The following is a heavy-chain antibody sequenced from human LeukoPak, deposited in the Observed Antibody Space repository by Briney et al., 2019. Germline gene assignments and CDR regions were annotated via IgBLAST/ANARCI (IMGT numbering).Heavy chain of an antibody. CDR2: INPNSGDT. CDR1: GYTFAGYF. J-gene: IGHJ5*02. D-gene: IGHD3-10*01. V-gene: IGHV1-2*04. CDR3: ARARAYGSGSYYNKNWFDP. Sequence: GASVRVSCKASGYTFAGYFIHWVRQAPGQGLEWMGRINPNSGDTEYAPKFQGWVTMTRDTSISTAYVEVGRLISDDTAVYYCARARAYGSGSYYNKNWFDPWGQGTLVTVSS.